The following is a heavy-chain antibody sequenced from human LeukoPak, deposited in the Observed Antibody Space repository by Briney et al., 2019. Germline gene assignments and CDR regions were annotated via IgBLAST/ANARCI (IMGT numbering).Heavy chain of an antibody. CDR3: AREPSTGLPVDY. J-gene: IGHJ4*02. Sequence: ASVKVSCKASGGTFSSYAISWVRQAPGQGLEWMGWISAYNGNTNYAQKLQGRVTMTTDTSTSTAYMELRSLRSDDTAVYYCAREPSTGLPVDYWGQGTLVTVSS. CDR2: ISAYNGNT. D-gene: IGHD2-2*01. CDR1: GGTFSSYA. V-gene: IGHV1-18*01.